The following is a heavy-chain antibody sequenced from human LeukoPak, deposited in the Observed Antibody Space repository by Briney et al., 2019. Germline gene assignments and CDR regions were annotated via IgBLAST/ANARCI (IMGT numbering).Heavy chain of an antibody. D-gene: IGHD2-2*01. Sequence: ASVKVSCKASGYTFSSYYMHWVRQAPGKGLEWMGGFDPEDGETIYAQKFQGRVTMTEDTSTDTAYMELSSLRSEDTAVYYCATNRRSSTSQAGLYWGQGTLVTVSS. CDR1: GYTFSSYY. CDR3: ATNRRSSTSQAGLY. CDR2: FDPEDGET. J-gene: IGHJ4*02. V-gene: IGHV1-24*01.